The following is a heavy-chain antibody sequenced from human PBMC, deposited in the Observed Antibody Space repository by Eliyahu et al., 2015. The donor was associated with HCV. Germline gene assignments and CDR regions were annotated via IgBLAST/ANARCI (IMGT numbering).Heavy chain of an antibody. Sequence: QVQLQQWGAGLLKPSETLSLTCAVYGGSFSGYYWSWIRQPPGKGLEWIGEINHSGSTNYNPSLKSRVTISVDTSKNQFSLKLSSVTAADTAVYYCARRNYGGLIDYWGQGTLVTVSS. V-gene: IGHV4-34*01. CDR2: INHSGST. J-gene: IGHJ4*02. CDR3: ARRNYGGLIDY. CDR1: GGSFSGYY. D-gene: IGHD2-21*01.